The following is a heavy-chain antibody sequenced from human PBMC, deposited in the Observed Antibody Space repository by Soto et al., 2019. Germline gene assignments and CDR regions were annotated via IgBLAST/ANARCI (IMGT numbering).Heavy chain of an antibody. CDR3: ARDSGGYSSSWYPQYYFDY. Sequence: GGSLRLSCAASGFTFSSYGMHWVRQAPGKGLEWVAVIWYDGSNKYYADSVKGRFTISRDNSKNTLYLQMNSLRAEDTAVYYCARDSGGYSSSWYPQYYFDYWGQGTLVTVSS. CDR2: IWYDGSNK. D-gene: IGHD6-13*01. J-gene: IGHJ4*02. V-gene: IGHV3-33*01. CDR1: GFTFSSYG.